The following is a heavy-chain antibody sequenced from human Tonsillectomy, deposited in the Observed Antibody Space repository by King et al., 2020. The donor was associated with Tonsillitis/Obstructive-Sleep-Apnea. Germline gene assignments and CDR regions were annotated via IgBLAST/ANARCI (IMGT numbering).Heavy chain of an antibody. CDR1: GGSVSSGSYY. V-gene: IGHV4-61*01. D-gene: IGHD6-13*01. CDR3: ATLPRIIAAANGDY. J-gene: IGHJ4*02. Sequence: QLQESGPGLVKPSETLSLTCTVSGGSVSSGSYYWRWIRQPPGKGLEWIGYIYYSGSTRYNPSLKSRVTISVDTSKNQFSLNRNSVTAADTAVYDCATLPRIIAAANGDYWGQGTLVTVSS. CDR2: IYYSGST.